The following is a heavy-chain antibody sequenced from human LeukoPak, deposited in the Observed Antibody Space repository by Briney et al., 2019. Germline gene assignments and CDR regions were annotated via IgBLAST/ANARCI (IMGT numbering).Heavy chain of an antibody. CDR1: GFTFSKYW. D-gene: IGHD6-19*01. J-gene: IGHJ4*02. V-gene: IGHV3-74*01. Sequence: PGGSLRLSCAASGFTFSKYWMLWVRQAPGKGLESVSRINTVGTVTTYADSAKGRFTVSRDNADNTMFLQMNSVRDEDTAVYYCATKQWLAPPPDSWGQGTPVTVSS. CDR2: INTVGTVT. CDR3: ATKQWLAPPPDS.